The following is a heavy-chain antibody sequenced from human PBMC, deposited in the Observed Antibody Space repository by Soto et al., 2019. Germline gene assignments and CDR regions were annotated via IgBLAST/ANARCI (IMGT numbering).Heavy chain of an antibody. D-gene: IGHD3-3*01. J-gene: IGHJ5*02. CDR2: IYYSGST. V-gene: IGHV4-61*05. CDR1: GGSISSSGDD. Sequence: SETLSLTCTVSGGSISSSGDDWGWNRQPPGKGREWIGYIYYSGSTNYNPSIKSRVTISVDTSKNQFSLKLSSVTAADTAVYYCARLRSYYDFWSGAQPNWFDPWGQGTLVTVSS. CDR3: ARLRSYYDFWSGAQPNWFDP.